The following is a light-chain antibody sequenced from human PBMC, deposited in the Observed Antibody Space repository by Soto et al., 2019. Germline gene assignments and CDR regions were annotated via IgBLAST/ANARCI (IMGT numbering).Light chain of an antibody. CDR2: EGN. J-gene: IGLJ2*01. CDR3: CSYGGGTTYVV. Sequence: QSVLTQPASVSGSHGQSITISCTGISSDLESFNLVSWYQQHPGEAPNLILYEGNKRPSGLSSRFSGSRSGNTASLTISGVLAEDEAEYYCCSYGGGTTYVVFGGGTNLTVL. V-gene: IGLV2-23*01. CDR1: SSDLESFNL.